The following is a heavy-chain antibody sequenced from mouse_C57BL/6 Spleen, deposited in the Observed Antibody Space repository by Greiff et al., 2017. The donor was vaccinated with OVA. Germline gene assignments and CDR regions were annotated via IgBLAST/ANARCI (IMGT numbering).Heavy chain of an antibody. CDR3: ARKYGPNWYFDV. D-gene: IGHD1-1*02. J-gene: IGHJ1*03. Sequence: VQLQQSGPVLVKPGASVKMSCKASGYTFTDYYMNWVKQSHGKSLEWIGVINPYNGGPSYNQKFKGKATLTVDKSSSTAYMELNSQTSEDSAVYYCARKYGPNWYFDVWGTGTTVTVSS. CDR2: INPYNGGP. V-gene: IGHV1-19*01. CDR1: GYTFTDYY.